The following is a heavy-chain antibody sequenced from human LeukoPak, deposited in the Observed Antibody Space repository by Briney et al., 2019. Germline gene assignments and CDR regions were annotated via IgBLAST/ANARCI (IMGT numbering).Heavy chain of an antibody. D-gene: IGHD7-27*01. J-gene: IGHJ4*02. V-gene: IGHV4-59*01. CDR1: GGSISSYY. CDR3: ARAPLLTGDTIDY. CDR2: IYYSGST. Sequence: SETLSLTCTVSGGSISSYYWSWIRQPPGKGLEWIGYIYYSGSTNYNPSLKSRVTISVDTSKNQFSLKLSSVTAADTAVYYCARAPLLTGDTIDYWGQGTLVTVSS.